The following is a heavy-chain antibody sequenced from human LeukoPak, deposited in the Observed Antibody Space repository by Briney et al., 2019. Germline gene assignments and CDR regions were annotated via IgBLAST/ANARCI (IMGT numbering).Heavy chain of an antibody. D-gene: IGHD3-10*01. J-gene: IGHJ4*02. CDR1: GGSFSGYY. CDR2: IYHSGST. Sequence: SETLSLTCAVYGGSFSGYYWSWIRQPPGKGLEWIGEIYHSGSTNYNPSLKSRVTISVDKSKNQFSLKLSSVTAADTAVYYCARVKLLWIGGFDYWGQGTLVTVSS. CDR3: ARVKLLWIGGFDY. V-gene: IGHV4-34*01.